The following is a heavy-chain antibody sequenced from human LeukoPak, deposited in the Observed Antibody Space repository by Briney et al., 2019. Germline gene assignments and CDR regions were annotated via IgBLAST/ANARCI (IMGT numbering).Heavy chain of an antibody. D-gene: IGHD2-21*02. CDR3: AKRDRPCSGDCSAPYYFDY. CDR1: GFSFSSYA. J-gene: IGHJ4*02. Sequence: PGGSLRLSCAASGFSFSSYALRWVRPAPGKGLEWVSSISSIGANTYFADSVKGRFTIARDNSKNTLYLQLSSLRAEDTAVYYCAKRDRPCSGDCSAPYYFDYWGQGTLVTVSS. V-gene: IGHV3-23*01. CDR2: ISSIGANT.